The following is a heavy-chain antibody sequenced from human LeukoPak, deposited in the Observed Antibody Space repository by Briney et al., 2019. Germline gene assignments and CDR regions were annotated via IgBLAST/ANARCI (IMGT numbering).Heavy chain of an antibody. V-gene: IGHV3-33*01. J-gene: IGHJ4*02. Sequence: PGGSLRLSCAASGFTFSSYGMHWVRQAPGKGLEWVAVIWYDGSNKYYADSVKGRFTISRDNSKNTLYLQMNSLRAEDTAVYYCAREYYYDSSGYYSPEDYWGQGTLVTVSS. CDR3: AREYYYDSSGYYSPEDY. CDR2: IWYDGSNK. D-gene: IGHD3-22*01. CDR1: GFTFSSYG.